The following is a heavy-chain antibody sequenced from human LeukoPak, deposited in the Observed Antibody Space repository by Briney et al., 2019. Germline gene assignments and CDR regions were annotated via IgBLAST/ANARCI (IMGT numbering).Heavy chain of an antibody. V-gene: IGHV3-23*01. CDR3: AIRSNNSAFDI. CDR2: ISGSGGYT. Sequence: GGSLRLSCAASGFTFNNYAMNWVRRAPGKGLEWVSYISGSGGYTYYTDSVKGRFTISRDNSKNTLYVQMNSMRAEGTAVYYCAIRSNNSAFDIWGQGTMVTVSS. CDR1: GFTFNNYA. J-gene: IGHJ3*02. D-gene: IGHD1/OR15-1a*01.